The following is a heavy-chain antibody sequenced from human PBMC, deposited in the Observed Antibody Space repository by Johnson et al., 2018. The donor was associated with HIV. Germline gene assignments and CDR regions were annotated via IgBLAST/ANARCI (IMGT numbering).Heavy chain of an antibody. CDR1: GFTFSSYA. D-gene: IGHD6-19*01. Sequence: QVQLVESGGGVVQPGRSLRLSCAASGFTFSSYAMHWVRQAPGQGLEWVAVISYDGSNKYYADSVKGRFNISRDNAKNSLYLQMNSLRAEDTALYYCAGQVRAFDIWGQGTMVTVSS. CDR3: AGQVRAFDI. CDR2: ISYDGSNK. V-gene: IGHV3-30-3*01. J-gene: IGHJ3*02.